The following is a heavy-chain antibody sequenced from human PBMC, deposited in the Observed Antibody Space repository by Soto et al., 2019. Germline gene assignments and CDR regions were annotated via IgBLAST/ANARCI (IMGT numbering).Heavy chain of an antibody. V-gene: IGHV1-18*01. CDR3: VRSNYDILAGHSDYFDY. D-gene: IGHD3-9*01. CDR1: GYTFDSYD. J-gene: IGHJ4*02. CDR2: ISAYNGDT. Sequence: QVPLVQSGVEVKKPGASVKVSCKVSGYTFDSYDINWVRQAPGQGLEWMGWISAYNGDTNYAQKFQGRVTMTTDTSTDTAYMELRSLRSDDTAVYYCVRSNYDILAGHSDYFDYWGQGTLVTVSS.